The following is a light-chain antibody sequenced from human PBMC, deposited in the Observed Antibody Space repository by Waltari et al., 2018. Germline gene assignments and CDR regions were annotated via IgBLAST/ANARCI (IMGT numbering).Light chain of an antibody. CDR3: MQALQTPG. J-gene: IGKJ5*01. CDR1: QSLLHSTGYNY. CDR2: LAS. V-gene: IGKV2-28*01. Sequence: DIVMTQSPLSLSVTPGEPASISCRSNQSLLHSTGYNYLDWYLQKPGQSPLLLISLASNRASWLPDRFSGSGSGKDFTLKISRGEAEDVGVYYCMQALQTPGFGQGTRLEI.